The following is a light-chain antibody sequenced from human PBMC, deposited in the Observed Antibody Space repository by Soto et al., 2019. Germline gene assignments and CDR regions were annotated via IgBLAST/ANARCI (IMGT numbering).Light chain of an antibody. CDR2: AAS. V-gene: IGKV1-39*01. CDR3: QQSYSTPFT. CDR1: QSISSY. Sequence: DIQMTQSPSSLSASVGDRVTITCRASQSISSYLNWYQQKPGKAPKLLIYAASSLQSGVPSRFSGSESGTHFPLTISSLQPEDFATYYCQQSYSTPFTFGPGTKVDI. J-gene: IGKJ3*01.